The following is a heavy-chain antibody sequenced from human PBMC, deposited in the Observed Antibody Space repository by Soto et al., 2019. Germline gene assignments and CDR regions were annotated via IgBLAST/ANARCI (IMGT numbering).Heavy chain of an antibody. V-gene: IGHV2-26*01. D-gene: IGHD3-9*01. J-gene: IGHJ4*02. CDR1: GFSLSNARMG. Sequence: QVTLKESGPVLVKPTETLTLTCTVSGFSLSNARMGVSWIRQPPGKALEWLAHIFSNDEKSYSTSLKSRFTISKDTSKSQVVLTMTNLDPVDTATYCCARINDILTGFDYWGQGTLVTVSS. CDR3: ARINDILTGFDY. CDR2: IFSNDEK.